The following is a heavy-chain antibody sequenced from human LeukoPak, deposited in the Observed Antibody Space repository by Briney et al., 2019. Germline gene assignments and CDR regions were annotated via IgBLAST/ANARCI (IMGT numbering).Heavy chain of an antibody. CDR2: INPNSGGT. J-gene: IGHJ4*02. Sequence: ASVKVSCKASGYTFTGYYMHWVRQAPGQGLEWMGWINPNSGGTNYAQKFQGRVTMTRDTSISTAYMELSRLRSDDTALYYCARDRWLQLYYFDYWGQGTLVTVSS. CDR1: GYTFTGYY. V-gene: IGHV1-2*02. D-gene: IGHD5-24*01. CDR3: ARDRWLQLYYFDY.